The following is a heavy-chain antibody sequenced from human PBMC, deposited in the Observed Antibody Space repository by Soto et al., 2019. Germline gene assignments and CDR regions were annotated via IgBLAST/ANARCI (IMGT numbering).Heavy chain of an antibody. CDR3: ARDLADIVVVPAAEKNNYYYYGMDV. J-gene: IGHJ6*02. CDR2: ISAYNGNT. V-gene: IGHV1-18*01. CDR1: GYTFTSYG. Sequence: ASVKVSCKASGYTFTSYGISWVRQAPGQGLEWMGWISAYNGNTNYAQKLQGRVTMTTDTSTRTALMERRSLESDDTAVYYCARDLADIVVVPAAEKNNYYYYGMDVWGQGTTVTVSS. D-gene: IGHD2-2*01.